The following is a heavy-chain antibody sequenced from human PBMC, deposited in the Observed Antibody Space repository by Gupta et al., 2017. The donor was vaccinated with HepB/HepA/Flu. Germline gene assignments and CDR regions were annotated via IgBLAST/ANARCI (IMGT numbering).Heavy chain of an antibody. D-gene: IGHD4-17*01. CDR3: ARGTDYGYGMDV. CDR1: GGSFSGYY. CDR2: INHSGST. Sequence: QVQLQQWGAGLLKPSETLSLTFAVYGGSFSGYYWSWIRQPPGKGLEWIGEINHSGSTNYNPSLKSRVTISVDTSKNQFSLKLSSVTAADTAVYYCARGTDYGYGMDVWGQGTTVTVSS. J-gene: IGHJ6*02. V-gene: IGHV4-34*01.